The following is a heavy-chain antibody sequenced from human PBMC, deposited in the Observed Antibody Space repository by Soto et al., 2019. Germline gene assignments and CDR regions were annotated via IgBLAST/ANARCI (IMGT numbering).Heavy chain of an antibody. CDR3: ARDKSGPADY. CDR1: GFTFSNYF. Sequence: PGGSLRLSCAASGFTFSNYFTHWVRQAPGKGLVWVARIDDDGTTTHYADSVKGRFTISRDNAKTTLYLQMNSLRAEDTAVYYCARDKSGPADYWGQGTLVTVSS. CDR2: IDDDGTTT. J-gene: IGHJ4*02. V-gene: IGHV3-74*01. D-gene: IGHD5-12*01.